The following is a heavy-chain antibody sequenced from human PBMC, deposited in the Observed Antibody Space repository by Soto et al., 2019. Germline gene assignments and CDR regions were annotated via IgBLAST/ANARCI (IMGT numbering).Heavy chain of an antibody. CDR3: ARIAAAGRNYYYGMDV. V-gene: IGHV3-21*01. CDR1: GSTFSSYS. J-gene: IGHJ6*02. Sequence: GGSLRLSCAASGSTFSSYSMNWVRQAPGKGLEWVSSISSSSSYIYYADSVKGRFTISRDNAKNSLYLQMNSLRAEDTAVYYCARIAAAGRNYYYGMDVWGQGTTVTVSS. D-gene: IGHD6-13*01. CDR2: ISSSSSYI.